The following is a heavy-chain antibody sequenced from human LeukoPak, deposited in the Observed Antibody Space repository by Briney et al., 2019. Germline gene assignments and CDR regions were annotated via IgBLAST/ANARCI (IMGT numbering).Heavy chain of an antibody. Sequence: ASVKVSCKVSGYTLTELSMHWVRQAPGKGLEWMGGFDPEDGETIYAQKFQGRVTMTEDTSTDTAYMELSSLRSEDTAVYYCATGGPIVVVSDNKFDYWGQGTLVTVSS. CDR3: ATGGPIVVVSDNKFDY. CDR2: FDPEDGET. J-gene: IGHJ4*02. D-gene: IGHD2-2*01. CDR1: GYTLTELS. V-gene: IGHV1-24*01.